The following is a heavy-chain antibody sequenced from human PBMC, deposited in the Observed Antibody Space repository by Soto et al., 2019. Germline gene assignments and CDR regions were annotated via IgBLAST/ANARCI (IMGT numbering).Heavy chain of an antibody. Sequence: PGGSLRLSCAASGFTFSSYSMNWVRQAPGKGLEWVSSISSSSSYIYYADSVKGRFTISRDNAKNSLYLQMNSLRAEDTAVYYFAKNKGGSYFVSGFESWGQGTLVTVSS. CDR3: AKNKGGSYFVSGFES. J-gene: IGHJ5*01. CDR2: ISSSSSYI. V-gene: IGHV3-21*01. D-gene: IGHD3-10*01. CDR1: GFTFSSYS.